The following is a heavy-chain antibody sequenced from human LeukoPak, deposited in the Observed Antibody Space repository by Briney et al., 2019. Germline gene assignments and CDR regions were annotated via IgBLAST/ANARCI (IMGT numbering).Heavy chain of an antibody. CDR2: ISRDGSNT. Sequence: GGSLRLSCAASGFTFSRSAVHWVRQAPGKGLEWVAVISRDGSNTDYTDSVKGRFTISRDNSKNTLYLQMNSLRAEDTAVYYCAKEMKPWMHFDYWGQGTLVTVSS. CDR3: AKEMKPWMHFDY. CDR1: GFTFSRSA. V-gene: IGHV3-30*18. J-gene: IGHJ4*02. D-gene: IGHD5-12*01.